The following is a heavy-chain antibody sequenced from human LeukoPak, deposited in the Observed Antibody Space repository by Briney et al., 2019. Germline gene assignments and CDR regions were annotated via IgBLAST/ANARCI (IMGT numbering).Heavy chain of an antibody. J-gene: IGHJ4*02. CDR1: GFTFSSYG. D-gene: IGHD3-10*01. Sequence: ARSLRLSRAASGFTFSSYGMHWVRQAPGKGLEWVAVIWYDGSNKYYADSVKGRFTISRDNSKNTLYLQMNSLRAEDTAVYYCARAYYYGSGRVFDYWGQGTLVTVSS. CDR2: IWYDGSNK. V-gene: IGHV3-33*01. CDR3: ARAYYYGSGRVFDY.